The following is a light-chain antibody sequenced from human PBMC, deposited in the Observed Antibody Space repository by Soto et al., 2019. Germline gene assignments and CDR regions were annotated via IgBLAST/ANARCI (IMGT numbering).Light chain of an antibody. CDR3: QQYANSHGT. Sequence: EIVLTQSPGTLSLSPGEGATLSCRASQSVSTNYVAWYQQKPGQAPRLLIYGASSRASGIPDRFRGSGSGTDFTLTISRLEPEDFAVYYCQQYANSHGTFGQGTKGEMK. CDR1: QSVSTNY. CDR2: GAS. V-gene: IGKV3-20*01. J-gene: IGKJ1*01.